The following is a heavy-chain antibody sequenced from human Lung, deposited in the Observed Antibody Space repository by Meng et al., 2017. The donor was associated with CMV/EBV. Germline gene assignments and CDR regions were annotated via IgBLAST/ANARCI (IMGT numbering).Heavy chain of an antibody. J-gene: IGHJ4*02. CDR3: ARQKGATLDYFDY. V-gene: IGHV3-21*01. CDR2: ISGSSSFT. Sequence: GGSLRLXCAASGFTFNTYTMNWVRQAPGKGLEWVSSISGSSSFTYYAGSVKGRFTISRDNAKNSLYLQMNSLRAEDKAVYYCARQKGATLDYFDYWGQGALVTVSS. D-gene: IGHD1-26*01. CDR1: GFTFNTYT.